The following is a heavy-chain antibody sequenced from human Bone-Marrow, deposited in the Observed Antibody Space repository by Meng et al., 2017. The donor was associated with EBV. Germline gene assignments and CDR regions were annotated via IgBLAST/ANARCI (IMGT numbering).Heavy chain of an antibody. CDR3: ARDLVRGVYTWFYP. V-gene: IGHV1-18*01. CDR2: ISAYNGNT. Sequence: QVHRVQLGAEVKRPGASGKVLCKASGYSVSTVGISWVRQDPGQGPEWMGLISAYNGNTNDAQNLQGRVTMTTHTSTSTAYMELSRMRSDDTAVYYCARDLVRGVYTWFYPWGQGTLVTVSS. D-gene: IGHD3-10*01. J-gene: IGHJ5*02. CDR1: GYSVSTVG.